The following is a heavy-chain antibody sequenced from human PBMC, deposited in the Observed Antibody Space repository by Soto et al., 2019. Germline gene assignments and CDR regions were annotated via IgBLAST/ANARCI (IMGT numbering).Heavy chain of an antibody. V-gene: IGHV3-74*01. CDR3: ARDLSRKQWLVGPYYYYGMDV. Sequence: GSLRLSCAASGFTFRSYWMQWVRQAPGKGLVWVSWINSDGSSTSYADSVKGRFTISRDNAKNTLYLQMNSLRAEDTAVYYCARDLSRKQWLVGPYYYYGMDVWGQGTTVTVSS. D-gene: IGHD6-19*01. CDR1: GFTFRSYW. CDR2: INSDGSST. J-gene: IGHJ6*02.